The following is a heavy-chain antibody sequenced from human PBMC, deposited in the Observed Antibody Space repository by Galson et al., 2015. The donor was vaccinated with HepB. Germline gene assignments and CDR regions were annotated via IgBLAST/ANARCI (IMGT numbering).Heavy chain of an antibody. Sequence: SLRLSCAASGFTFSSYAMHWVRQAPGKGLEWVAVISHDGSNKYYADSVKGRFTISRDNSKNTLYLQMNSLRAEDTAVYYCARGSRYGSGSYYFDYWGQGTLVTVSS. D-gene: IGHD3-10*01. V-gene: IGHV3-30*04. CDR1: GFTFSSYA. J-gene: IGHJ4*02. CDR2: ISHDGSNK. CDR3: ARGSRYGSGSYYFDY.